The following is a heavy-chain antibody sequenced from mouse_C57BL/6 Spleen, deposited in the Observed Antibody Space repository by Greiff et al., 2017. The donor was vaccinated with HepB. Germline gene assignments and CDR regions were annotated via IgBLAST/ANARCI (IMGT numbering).Heavy chain of an antibody. D-gene: IGHD1-1*01. J-gene: IGHJ1*03. CDR3: AREVYYYGSSYGNFDV. Sequence: VQLQQSGAELVRPGASVKLSCKASGYTFTDYYINWVKQRPGQGLEWIARIYPGSGNTYYNEKFKGKATLTAEKSSSTAYMQLSSLTSEDSAVYFCAREVYYYGSSYGNFDVWGTGTTVTVSS. CDR1: GYTFTDYY. V-gene: IGHV1-76*01. CDR2: IYPGSGNT.